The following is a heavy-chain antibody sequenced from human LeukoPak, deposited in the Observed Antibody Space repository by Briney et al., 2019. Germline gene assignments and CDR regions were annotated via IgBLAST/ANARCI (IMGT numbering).Heavy chain of an antibody. CDR2: ISGSGGST. D-gene: IGHD1-14*01. CDR3: AQDTGKGDY. J-gene: IGHJ4*02. CDR1: GFTFSSYA. V-gene: IGHV3-23*01. Sequence: PGGSLRLSCAASGFTFSSYAMSWVRQAPGKGLEWVSAISGSGGSTYYADSVKGRFTISRDNSKNTLYLQMNSLSIEDTAMYYCAQDTGKGDYWGQGTLVTVSS.